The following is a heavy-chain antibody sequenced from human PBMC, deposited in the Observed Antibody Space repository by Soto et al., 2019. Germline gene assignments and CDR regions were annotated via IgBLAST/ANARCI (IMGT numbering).Heavy chain of an antibody. CDR1: GFTFSNYV. Sequence: GGSLRLSCVAPGFTFSNYVMSWVRQAPGKGLECVAAIAGNGGILYYTDSVKGRFNISRDNSKNTLHLQMNSLRAEDTAVYYCARRQFFSFDSWGQGILVTVSS. J-gene: IGHJ4*02. CDR2: IAGNGGIL. V-gene: IGHV3-23*01. CDR3: ARRQFFSFDS. D-gene: IGHD6-19*01.